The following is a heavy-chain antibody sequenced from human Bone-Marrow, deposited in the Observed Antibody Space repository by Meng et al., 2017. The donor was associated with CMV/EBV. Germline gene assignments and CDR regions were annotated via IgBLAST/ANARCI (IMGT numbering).Heavy chain of an antibody. CDR1: GFTFSSYW. CDR2: IKQDGSEK. V-gene: IGHV3-7*01. CDR3: ARGDEESYYYYGMDV. J-gene: IGHJ6*02. Sequence: GESLKISCAASGFTFSSYWMSWVRQAPGKGLEWVANIKQDGSEKYYVDSVKGRFTISRDNAKNSLYLQMNSLRAEDTAVYYCARGDEESYYYYGMDVWGQGTTVTVSS.